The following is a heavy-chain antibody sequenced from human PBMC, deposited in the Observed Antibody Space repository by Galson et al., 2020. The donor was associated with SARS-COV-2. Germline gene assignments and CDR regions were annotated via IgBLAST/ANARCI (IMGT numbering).Heavy chain of an antibody. CDR3: ARDGFRGYNWFDP. J-gene: IGHJ5*02. CDR1: GFTFSDYG. V-gene: IGHV3-30*03. D-gene: IGHD3-10*01. CDR2: IAYDESNK. Sequence: GESLKISCAASGFTFSDYGMHWVRQAPGKGLEWVAVIAYDESNKNYGDSVKDRFTISRDNSENKLYLQMNSLRAEDTALYYCARDGFRGYNWFDPWGQGTLVSVSS.